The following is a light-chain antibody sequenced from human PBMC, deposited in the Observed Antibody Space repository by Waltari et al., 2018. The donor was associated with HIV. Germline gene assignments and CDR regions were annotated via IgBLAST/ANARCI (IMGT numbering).Light chain of an antibody. V-gene: IGLV1-47*01. Sequence: QSVLPQPPSASGTPGQRVTISCSGSSSNLGINDVSWYQQRPGTAPKLLIFTNNQRPSWVPDRFSASKSGTSASLAISALQSDDEADYYCAAWDGSLRGGVFGGGTKLTV. CDR3: AAWDGSLRGGV. J-gene: IGLJ3*02. CDR1: SSNLGIND. CDR2: TNN.